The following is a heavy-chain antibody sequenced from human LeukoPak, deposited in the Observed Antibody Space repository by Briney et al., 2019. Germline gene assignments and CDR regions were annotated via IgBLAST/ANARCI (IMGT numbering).Heavy chain of an antibody. J-gene: IGHJ5*02. CDR1: GFTFSSYS. CDR3: ARGRPDRSITIFGVVASPNWFDP. V-gene: IGHV3-48*02. Sequence: PGGSLRLSCAASGFTFSSYSMNWVRQAPGKGLEWVSYISSSSSTIYYADSVKLLFPISRDYAKNSLYLQMNSLRDDDTAVYYCARGRPDRSITIFGVVASPNWFDPWGQGTLVTVSS. D-gene: IGHD3-3*01. CDR2: ISSSSSTI.